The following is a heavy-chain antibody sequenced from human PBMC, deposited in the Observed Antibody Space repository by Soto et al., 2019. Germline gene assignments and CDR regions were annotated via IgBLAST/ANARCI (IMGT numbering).Heavy chain of an antibody. CDR3: ARGGFSSDYRFDY. Sequence: SVKVSCKASGDIFNNYAINWARQAPGQGLEWMGTINPIFPTANYAHKFQGRVTITADKSTSTAYMELSRLRSDDTAVYYCARGGFSSDYRFDYWGQGTLVTVSS. V-gene: IGHV1-69*06. CDR1: GDIFNNYA. J-gene: IGHJ4*02. D-gene: IGHD3-22*01. CDR2: INPIFPTA.